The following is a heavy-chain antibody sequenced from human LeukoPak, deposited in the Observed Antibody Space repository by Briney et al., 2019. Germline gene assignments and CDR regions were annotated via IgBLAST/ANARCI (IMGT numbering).Heavy chain of an antibody. CDR3: ARVGTRMTGYSSGWYSFDY. D-gene: IGHD6-19*01. V-gene: IGHV1-2*06. J-gene: IGHJ4*02. Sequence: ASVKVSCKASGYTFTNNYLHWVRQAPGQGLEWMGRINPNSGGTNYAQKFQGRVTMTRDTSISTAYMELSRLRSDDMAVYYCARVGTRMTGYSSGWYSFDYWGQGTLVTVSS. CDR2: INPNSGGT. CDR1: GYTFTNNY.